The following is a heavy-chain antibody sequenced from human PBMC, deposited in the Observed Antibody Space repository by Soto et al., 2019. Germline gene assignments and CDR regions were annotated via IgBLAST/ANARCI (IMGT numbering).Heavy chain of an antibody. CDR2: VNRGASSL. CDR1: GFSLSDHG. J-gene: IGHJ5*02. CDR3: ARQINWRDGGA. V-gene: IGHV3-48*02. Sequence: GGSLRLSCAASGFSLSDHGVNWVRQAPGKGLEWISSVNRGASSLYYAESVKGRFTMSRDDAKNSVYLQMNSLGDEDTAVYYCARQINWRDGGAWGQGTLVTVSS. D-gene: IGHD3-16*01.